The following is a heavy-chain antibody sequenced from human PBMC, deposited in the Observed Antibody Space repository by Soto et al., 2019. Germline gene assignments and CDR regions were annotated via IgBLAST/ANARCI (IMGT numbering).Heavy chain of an antibody. CDR2: IYYSGST. Sequence: SETLSLTCTVSGGSISSSSYYWGWIRQPPGRGLEWIGYIYYSGSTYYNPSLKSRVTISVDTSKNQFSLKLSSVTAADTAVYYCARALRKIAAAGIDYWGQGTLVTVSS. CDR1: GGSISSSSYY. J-gene: IGHJ4*02. D-gene: IGHD6-13*01. V-gene: IGHV4-39*01. CDR3: ARALRKIAAAGIDY.